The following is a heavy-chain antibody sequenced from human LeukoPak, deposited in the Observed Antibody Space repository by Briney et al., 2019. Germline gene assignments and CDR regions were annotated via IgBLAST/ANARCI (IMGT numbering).Heavy chain of an antibody. V-gene: IGHV3-30*18. CDR1: GFTFSSYG. Sequence: GGSLRLSCAASGFTFSSYGMHWVRQAPGKGLEWVAVISYDGSNKYYADSVKGRFTISRDNSKNTLYLQMNSLRAEDTAVYYCAKTPMELWPEDYYYGMDVWGQGTTVTVSS. J-gene: IGHJ6*02. CDR3: AKTPMELWPEDYYYGMDV. D-gene: IGHD5-18*01. CDR2: ISYDGSNK.